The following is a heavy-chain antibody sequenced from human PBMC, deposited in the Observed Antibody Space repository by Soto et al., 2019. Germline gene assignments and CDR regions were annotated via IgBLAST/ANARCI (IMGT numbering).Heavy chain of an antibody. CDR3: AHAVAPAPSYYFDY. Sequence: QITLKESGPTLVKPTQTLTLTCTFSGFSLSTSGVGVGWIRQPPGKALEWLALIYWDDDKRYSPSLKSRLTITKDTSKNQVVLTTTNMDPVDTATYYCAHAVAPAPSYYFDYWGQGTLVTVSS. D-gene: IGHD6-19*01. V-gene: IGHV2-5*02. CDR2: IYWDDDK. J-gene: IGHJ4*02. CDR1: GFSLSTSGVG.